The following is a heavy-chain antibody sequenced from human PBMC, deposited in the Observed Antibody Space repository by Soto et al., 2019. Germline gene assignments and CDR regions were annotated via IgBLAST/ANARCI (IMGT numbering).Heavy chain of an antibody. CDR2: VSTNGAT. CDR1: DDFISSYY. D-gene: IGHD3-9*01. Sequence: PSETLSLTCTVSDDFISSYYWNWIRQPAGKGLEWIGRVSTNGATNYIPSLESRVTMSVDTSKNQFCLKLTSVTAADTAVYFCARADYEILSGSYGRDVWGQGTTVTVCS. J-gene: IGHJ6*01. V-gene: IGHV4-4*07. CDR3: ARADYEILSGSYGRDV.